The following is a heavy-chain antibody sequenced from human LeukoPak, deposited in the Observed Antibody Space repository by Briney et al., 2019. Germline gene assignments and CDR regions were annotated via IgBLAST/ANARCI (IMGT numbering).Heavy chain of an antibody. CDR2: ISGSSSSI. J-gene: IGHJ4*02. CDR3: ARDFSPDCSVGSCYPGGFDY. Sequence: GGSLRLSCAASGFTFSNYSMNWVRQAPGKGLEWVSSISGSSSSIYYADAVKGRFTISRDNAKNSLYLQMNSLRAEDTAVYYCARDFSPDCSVGSCYPGGFDYWGQGTLVTVSS. D-gene: IGHD2-15*01. V-gene: IGHV3-21*01. CDR1: GFTFSNYS.